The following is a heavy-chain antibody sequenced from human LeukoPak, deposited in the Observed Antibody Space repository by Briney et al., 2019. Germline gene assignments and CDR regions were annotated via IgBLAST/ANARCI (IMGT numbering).Heavy chain of an antibody. CDR3: ARVPYSSGQRGYYYYGMDV. D-gene: IGHD5-18*01. Sequence: SQTLSLTFAISGDSVSSNSAAWNWIRQSPSRGLEWLGRTYYRSKWYNDYAVSVKSRITINPDTSKNQFYLQLNSVPPEDTAVYYCARVPYSSGQRGYYYYGMDVWGQGTTVTVSS. CDR1: GDSVSSNSAA. CDR2: TYYRSKWYN. J-gene: IGHJ6*02. V-gene: IGHV6-1*01.